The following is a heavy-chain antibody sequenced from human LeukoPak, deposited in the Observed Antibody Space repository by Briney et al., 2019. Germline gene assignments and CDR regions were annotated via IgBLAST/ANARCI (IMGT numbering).Heavy chain of an antibody. J-gene: IGHJ4*02. D-gene: IGHD3-10*01. V-gene: IGHV3-23*01. CDR3: AKDDGITMVRGDFDY. Sequence: GGSLRLSCAASGFTFSSYAMSWVRQAPGKGLEWVSAISGSGGSTYYADSVKGRFTISRDNSKNTLYLQMNSLRAEDTAVYYCAKDDGITMVRGDFDYWGQGTLVTVSS. CDR1: GFTFSSYA. CDR2: ISGSGGST.